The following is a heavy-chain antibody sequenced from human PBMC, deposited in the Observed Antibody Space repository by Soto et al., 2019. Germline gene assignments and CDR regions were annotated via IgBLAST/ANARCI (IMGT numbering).Heavy chain of an antibody. J-gene: IGHJ6*02. CDR3: ARDSPEVAGTYYHYGMHV. CDR2: ISSSSSYI. D-gene: IGHD6-19*01. Sequence: EVQLVESGGGLVKPGGSLRLSCAASGFTFSSYSMNWVRQAPGKGLEWVSSISSSSSYIYYADSVKGRFTISRDNAKNSLYLQITSLRAEDTAVYYCARDSPEVAGTYYHYGMHVWGRGTTITVSS. CDR1: GFTFSSYS. V-gene: IGHV3-21*01.